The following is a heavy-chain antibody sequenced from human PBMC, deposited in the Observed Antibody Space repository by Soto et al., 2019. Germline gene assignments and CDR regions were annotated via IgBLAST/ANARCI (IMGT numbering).Heavy chain of an antibody. Sequence: QVQLQQWGAGLLKPSETLSLTCAVYGGSFSGYYWSWIRQPPGKGLEWIGEINHSGSTNYNPSLMSRVTISVDTSKNPFSLKLSSVTAADTAVYYCARGVPYYYGSAISGWFDPWGQGTLVTVSS. CDR1: GGSFSGYY. D-gene: IGHD3-10*01. CDR2: INHSGST. CDR3: ARGVPYYYGSAISGWFDP. J-gene: IGHJ5*02. V-gene: IGHV4-34*01.